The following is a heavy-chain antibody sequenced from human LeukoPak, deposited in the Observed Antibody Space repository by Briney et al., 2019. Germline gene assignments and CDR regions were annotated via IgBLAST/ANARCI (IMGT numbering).Heavy chain of an antibody. V-gene: IGHV3-48*04. CDR2: ISSSSSTI. CDR1: GFTFSSYS. J-gene: IGHJ6*02. D-gene: IGHD3-22*01. CDR3: ARDQYYYDSSGYLIRYDYYGMDV. Sequence: GGSLRLSCAASGFTFSSYSMNWVRQAPGKGLEWVSYISSSSSTIYYADSVKGRFTISRDNAKNSLYLQMNSLRAEDTAVYYCARDQYYYDSSGYLIRYDYYGMDVWGQGTTVTVSS.